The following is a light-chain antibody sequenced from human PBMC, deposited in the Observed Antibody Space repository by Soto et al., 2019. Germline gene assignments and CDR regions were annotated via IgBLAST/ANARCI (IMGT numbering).Light chain of an antibody. V-gene: IGLV2-14*03. Sequence: HSALTQPASVSGSPGQSTTVSCTGTSSDVGSYHEVSWYQQRPGKAPKLMIYDVSNRHSGVSNLFSGSKSGNTASLTLSGLQAEAEADYYCCSHASRSNLIFGGGTQLNV. CDR2: DVS. J-gene: IGLJ2*01. CDR1: SSDVGSYHE. CDR3: CSHASRSNLI.